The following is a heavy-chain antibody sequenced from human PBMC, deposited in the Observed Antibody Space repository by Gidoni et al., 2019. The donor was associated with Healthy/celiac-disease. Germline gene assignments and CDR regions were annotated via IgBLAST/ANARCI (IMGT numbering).Heavy chain of an antibody. CDR3: TTDIRQLWTRYFDY. CDR1: GFTFSNAC. D-gene: IGHD5-18*01. CDR2: IKSKTDGGTT. Sequence: EVQLVESGGGLVKPGGSLRLSCAASGFTFSNACMSWVRQAPGKGLEWVDRIKSKTDGGTTDYAAPVKGRFTNSRDDSKNTLYLQMNSLKPEDTAVYYCTTDIRQLWTRYFDYWGQGTLVTVSS. V-gene: IGHV3-15*01. J-gene: IGHJ4*02.